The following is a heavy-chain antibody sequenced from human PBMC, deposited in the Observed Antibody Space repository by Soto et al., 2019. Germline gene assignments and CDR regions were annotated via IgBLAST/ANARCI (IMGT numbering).Heavy chain of an antibody. D-gene: IGHD2-2*01. Sequence: PSETLSLTCTVSGGSISSYYWSWIRQPPGKGLEWIGYIYYSGSTNYNPSLKSRVTISVDTSKNQFSLKLSSVTAADTAVYYCARHFPGPRVEYQLPRPYYYYYGMDVWGQGTLVTVSS. J-gene: IGHJ6*02. CDR2: IYYSGST. CDR1: GGSISSYY. V-gene: IGHV4-59*08. CDR3: ARHFPGPRVEYQLPRPYYYYYGMDV.